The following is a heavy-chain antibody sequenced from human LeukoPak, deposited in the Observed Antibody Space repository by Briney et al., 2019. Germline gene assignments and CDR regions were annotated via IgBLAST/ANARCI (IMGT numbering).Heavy chain of an antibody. V-gene: IGHV4-4*07. CDR1: GGSISSYY. CDR2: IYSSGTT. D-gene: IGHD5-12*01. CDR3: ARESAYDSYPDY. Sequence: SETLSLTCTVSGGSISSYYWNWIRQPAGKGLEWIGHIYSSGTTNYSPSLKSRVTISVDKSKNHFSLKLSSVTAADTAVYYCARESAYDSYPDYWGQGSLVTVSS. J-gene: IGHJ4*02.